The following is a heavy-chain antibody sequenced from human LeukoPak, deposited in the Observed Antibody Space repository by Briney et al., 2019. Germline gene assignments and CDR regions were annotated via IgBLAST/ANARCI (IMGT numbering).Heavy chain of an antibody. D-gene: IGHD3-22*01. CDR2: ISAYNGNT. CDR1: GYTFTSYG. Sequence: ASVKVSCKASGYTFTSYGISWVRQAPGQGLEWMGWISAYNGNTNYAQKLQGRVTMTTDTSTSTAYMELRSLRSDDTAVYYCARGGVGYYYDSSGFRNWLDPWGQGTLVTVSS. V-gene: IGHV1-18*01. J-gene: IGHJ5*02. CDR3: ARGGVGYYYDSSGFRNWLDP.